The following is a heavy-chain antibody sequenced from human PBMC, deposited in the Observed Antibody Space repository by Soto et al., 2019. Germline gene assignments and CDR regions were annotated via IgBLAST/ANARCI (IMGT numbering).Heavy chain of an antibody. CDR2: IRSKANSYAT. D-gene: IGHD6-19*01. J-gene: IGHJ6*02. V-gene: IGHV3-73*01. CDR3: TSAPTYSSGPAGMDYYYYGMDV. CDR1: GFTFSGSA. Sequence: GGSLRLSCAASGFTFSGSAMHWVRQASGKGLEWVGRIRSKANSYATAYVASVKGKFTISRDDSRNTAYLQMNSLKTEDTAVYYCTSAPTYSSGPAGMDYYYYGMDVWGQGTTVTVSS.